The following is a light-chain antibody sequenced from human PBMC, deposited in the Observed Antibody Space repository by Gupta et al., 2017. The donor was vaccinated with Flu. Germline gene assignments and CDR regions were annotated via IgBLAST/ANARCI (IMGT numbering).Light chain of an antibody. J-gene: IGKJ2*01. V-gene: IGKV3-20*01. CDR3: QQSDGSPPYT. CDR2: GVS. Sequence: EIVLTQSPGTLSLSPGERVTLSCRASQSVSGNYLAWYQQKSGQAPRILIYGVSSRATGIPDRFSGSGSGTDFTLTISRLEPEDFAVYYCQQSDGSPPYTFGLGTKVEIK. CDR1: QSVSGNY.